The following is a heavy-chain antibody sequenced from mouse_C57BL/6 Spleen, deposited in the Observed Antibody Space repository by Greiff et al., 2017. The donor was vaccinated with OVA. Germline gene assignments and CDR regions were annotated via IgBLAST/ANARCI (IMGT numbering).Heavy chain of an antibody. Sequence: VQLQQSGAELVRPGTSVKMSCKASGYTFTNYWIGWAKQRPGHGLEWIGDIYPGGGYTNYNEKFKGKATLTADKSSSTAYMQVSSLTSEDSAIYYCARFSGSSAFIYAMDYWGQGTSVTVSS. CDR3: ARFSGSSAFIYAMDY. CDR1: GYTFTNYW. J-gene: IGHJ4*01. CDR2: IYPGGGYT. V-gene: IGHV1-63*01. D-gene: IGHD1-1*01.